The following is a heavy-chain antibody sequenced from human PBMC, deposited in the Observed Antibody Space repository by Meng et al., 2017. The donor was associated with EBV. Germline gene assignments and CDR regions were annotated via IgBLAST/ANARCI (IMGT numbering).Heavy chain of an antibody. J-gene: IGHJ4*02. CDR3: ARGLDYFDY. Sequence: QGELVQSGAEVKTPGASGNVSCTASGHTVTSYGISWVREAHGEGLEWMGWISAYDGNTNYAQKLQGRVTMTTDTSTSTAYMELRSLRSDDTAVYYCARGLDYFDYWGQGTLVTVSS. V-gene: IGHV1-18*01. CDR2: ISAYDGNT. CDR1: GHTVTSYG.